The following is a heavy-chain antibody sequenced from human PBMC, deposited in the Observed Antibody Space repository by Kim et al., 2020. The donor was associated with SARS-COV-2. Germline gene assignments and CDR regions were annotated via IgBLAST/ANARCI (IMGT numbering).Heavy chain of an antibody. J-gene: IGHJ4*02. CDR3: AREDSGYYGSGSPLKFDY. Sequence: QGRVTITADKSTSTAYMELSSLRSEDTAVYYCAREDSGYYGSGSPLKFDYWGQGTLVTVSS. D-gene: IGHD3-10*01. V-gene: IGHV1-69*04.